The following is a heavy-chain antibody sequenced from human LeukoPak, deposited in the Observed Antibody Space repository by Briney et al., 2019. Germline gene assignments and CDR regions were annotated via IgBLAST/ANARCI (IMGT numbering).Heavy chain of an antibody. D-gene: IGHD6-13*01. V-gene: IGHV3-30*03. CDR2: ISYDGSNK. J-gene: IGHJ6*03. Sequence: GGSLRLSCAASGFTFTSFGIHWVRQAPGKGLEWVAVISYDGSNKYYADSVKGRFTISRDNSKNTLYLQMNSLRAEDTAVYYCATSANYYYYYYMDVWGKGTTVTVSS. CDR1: GFTFTSFG. CDR3: ATSANYYYYYYMDV.